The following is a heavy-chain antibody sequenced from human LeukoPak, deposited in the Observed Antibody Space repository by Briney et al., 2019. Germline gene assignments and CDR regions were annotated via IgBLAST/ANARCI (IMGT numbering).Heavy chain of an antibody. CDR1: GGSISSYY. D-gene: IGHD3-22*01. V-gene: IGHV4-59*08. Sequence: PSETLSLTCTVSGGSISSYYWSRIRQPPGKGLEWIGYIYYSGSTNYNPSLKSRVTISVDTSKNQFSLKLSSVTAADTAVYYCARHAPPDQHYYDSSGSDIWGQGTMVTVSS. CDR2: IYYSGST. J-gene: IGHJ3*02. CDR3: ARHAPPDQHYYDSSGSDI.